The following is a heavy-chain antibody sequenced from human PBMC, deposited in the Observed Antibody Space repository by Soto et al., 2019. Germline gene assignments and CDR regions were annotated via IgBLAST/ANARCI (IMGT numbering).Heavy chain of an antibody. J-gene: IGHJ4*02. V-gene: IGHV4-39*01. Sequence: SETLSLTCTVSGGSVSNSNYYWGWIRQSPGKGLEWIGSVYYRGRSYSKSSAKSRVTISVDTSKNQFSLNLNSVTASDTAVYYCVSQRTSVLTQAYFDYWGPGALVTVS. CDR2: VYYRGRS. CDR3: VSQRTSVLTQAYFDY. CDR1: GGSVSNSNYY. D-gene: IGHD2-8*01.